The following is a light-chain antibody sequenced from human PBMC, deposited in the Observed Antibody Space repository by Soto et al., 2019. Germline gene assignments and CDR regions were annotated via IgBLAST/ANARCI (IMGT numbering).Light chain of an antibody. Sequence: EIVMTQSPATLSVSPGERATLSCSASQNINNNLAWYQQKPGQVPRLLIYHASTGDTGIRARFSGSGSGTEINLTISSVQSEDFAVEYSQQYNDWPLTFGGGTKVEIK. CDR1: QNINNN. J-gene: IGKJ4*01. V-gene: IGKV3-15*01. CDR2: HAS. CDR3: QQYNDWPLT.